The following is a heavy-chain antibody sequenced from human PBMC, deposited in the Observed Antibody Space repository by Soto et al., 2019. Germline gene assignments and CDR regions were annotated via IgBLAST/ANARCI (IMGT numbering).Heavy chain of an antibody. J-gene: IGHJ5*02. D-gene: IGHD6-13*01. CDR3: AKERVAAAGTWGHWFDP. CDR2: ISSSGGST. V-gene: IGHV3-23*01. CDR1: GFTFSSYA. Sequence: GGSLRLSCAASGFTFSSYAMSWVRQAPGKGLEWVSAISSSGGSTYYADSVKGRFTISRDNSKNTLYLQMNSLRAEDTSVYYCAKERVAAAGTWGHWFDPWGQGTLVTVSS.